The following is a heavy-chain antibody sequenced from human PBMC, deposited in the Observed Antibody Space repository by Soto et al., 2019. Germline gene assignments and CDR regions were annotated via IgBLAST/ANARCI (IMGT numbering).Heavy chain of an antibody. V-gene: IGHV1-2*02. J-gene: IGHJ5*01. D-gene: IGHD6-25*01. Sequence: QVQLVQSGDEVKNPGASVKVSCKPSGYTFTDYHIHWGRQAPVQGLEFMGWINANNGGAGSAQQFQGRLTVTRDTSSSTVYVELCNLRSDDTAVYFCAREGGSDSLAPKNHWCDTWGHGTRCTVSS. CDR3: AREGGSDSLAPKNHWCDT. CDR1: GYTFTDYH. CDR2: INANNGGA.